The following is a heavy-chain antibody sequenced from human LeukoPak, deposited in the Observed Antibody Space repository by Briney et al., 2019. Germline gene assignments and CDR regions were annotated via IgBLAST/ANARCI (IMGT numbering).Heavy chain of an antibody. CDR3: ARGYDSSGYYYGMGYYSGMDV. CDR1: GYTFTSYT. CDR2: INGGDGNT. D-gene: IGHD3-22*01. V-gene: IGHV1-3*01. Sequence: ASVKVSCKASGYTFTSYTFHWVRQAPGQRLEWMGWINGGDGNTKYSQKFQGRVTITRGTSASTAYMELSSLRSEDTAVYYCARGYDSSGYYYGMGYYSGMDVWGQGTTVTVSS. J-gene: IGHJ6*02.